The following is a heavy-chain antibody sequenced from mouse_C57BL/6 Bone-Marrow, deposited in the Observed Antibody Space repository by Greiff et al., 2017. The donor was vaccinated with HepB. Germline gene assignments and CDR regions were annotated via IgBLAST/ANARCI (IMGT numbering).Heavy chain of an antibody. Sequence: QVHVKQSGAELAKPGASVKLSCKASGYTFTSYWMHWVKQRPGQGLEWIGYINPSSGYTKYNQKFKDKATLTADKSSSTAYMQLSSLTYEDSAVYYCEGSNFAMDYWGQGTSVTVSS. CDR2: INPSSGYT. CDR1: GYTFTSYW. V-gene: IGHV1-7*01. D-gene: IGHD5-1*01. CDR3: EGSNFAMDY. J-gene: IGHJ4*01.